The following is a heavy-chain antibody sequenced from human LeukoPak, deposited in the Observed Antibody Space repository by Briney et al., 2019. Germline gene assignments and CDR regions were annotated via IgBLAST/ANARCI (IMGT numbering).Heavy chain of an antibody. J-gene: IGHJ4*02. D-gene: IGHD6-13*01. CDR2: IKSKTDGGTT. Sequence: GGSLRLSCAAPGFSFSNAWMSWVRQAPGKGLEWVGQIKSKTDGGTTDYAAPVKGRFTISRDDSKNTLYLQMNSLKTEDTAVYYCARDLEAANTYYFDYWGQGTMVTVSS. V-gene: IGHV3-15*01. CDR1: GFSFSNAW. CDR3: ARDLEAANTYYFDY.